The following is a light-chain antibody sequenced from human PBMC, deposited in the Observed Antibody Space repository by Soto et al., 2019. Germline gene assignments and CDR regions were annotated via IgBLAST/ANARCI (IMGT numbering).Light chain of an antibody. Sequence: DVQMTQSPSTLSASVGDKVTITCRASQSIRSTWLAWCQQRPGKAPNVLIYKGSTLASGVSSRFSGSGSGTECTLTIGSLQPDDFATYFCQQYAAQSPLTFGQGTRVE. CDR1: QSIRSTW. J-gene: IGKJ1*01. CDR3: QQYAAQSPLT. V-gene: IGKV1-5*03. CDR2: KGS.